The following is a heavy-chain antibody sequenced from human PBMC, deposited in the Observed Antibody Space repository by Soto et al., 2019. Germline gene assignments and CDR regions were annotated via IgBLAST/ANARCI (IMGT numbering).Heavy chain of an antibody. J-gene: IGHJ4*02. CDR1: GGSISSSGYF. V-gene: IGHV4-39*01. Sequence: PSETLSLTCRVSGGSISSSGYFWGWIRQPPGKGLEWIGSIYYSGSTYYNPSLKSRVTISVDTSKNQFSLKLSSVTAADTAVFYCARQKDYYDSSGDSFFDYWGQGSLVTVSS. CDR3: ARQKDYYDSSGDSFFDY. D-gene: IGHD3-22*01. CDR2: IYYSGST.